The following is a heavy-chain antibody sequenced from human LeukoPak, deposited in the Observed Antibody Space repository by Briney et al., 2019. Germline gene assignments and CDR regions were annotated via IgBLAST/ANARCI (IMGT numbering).Heavy chain of an antibody. CDR1: GFAFSSYG. Sequence: GGSLRLSCAASGFAFSSYGMSWVRQAPGKGLEWVSAISGSGGSTYYADSVKGRFTISRDNSKNTLYLQMNSLRAEDTAVYYCAKVVGGSSSWYLPDAFDIWGQGTMVTVSS. CDR3: AKVVGGSSSWYLPDAFDI. V-gene: IGHV3-23*01. D-gene: IGHD6-13*01. J-gene: IGHJ3*02. CDR2: ISGSGGST.